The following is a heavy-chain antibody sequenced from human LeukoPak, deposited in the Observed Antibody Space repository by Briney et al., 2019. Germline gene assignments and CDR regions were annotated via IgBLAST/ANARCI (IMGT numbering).Heavy chain of an antibody. D-gene: IGHD2-2*01. J-gene: IGHJ5*02. CDR3: ARSDIVVVPAVMRPWNWFDP. CDR1: GGSINSYY. Sequence: SETLSLTCTVSGGSINSYYWGWIRQPPGKGLEWIGNIYYSGSTYYNPSLKSRVTISVDTSKNQFSLKLSSVTAADTAVYYCARSDIVVVPAVMRPWNWFDPWGQGTLVTVSS. CDR2: IYYSGST. V-gene: IGHV4-39*01.